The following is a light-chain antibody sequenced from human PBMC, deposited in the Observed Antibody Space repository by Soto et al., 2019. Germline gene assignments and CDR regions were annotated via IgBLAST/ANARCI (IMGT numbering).Light chain of an antibody. CDR2: DAS. Sequence: EVVMTQSPVTLSLSPGERATLSCRASQSVSSNLAWYQQKPGQAPRLLIYDASNRATGIPIRISGSGSGTEFTLTISSLQSEDFAVYYCQQYNSWPLTFGGGTKVDIK. CDR3: QQYNSWPLT. CDR1: QSVSSN. V-gene: IGKV3D-15*01. J-gene: IGKJ4*01.